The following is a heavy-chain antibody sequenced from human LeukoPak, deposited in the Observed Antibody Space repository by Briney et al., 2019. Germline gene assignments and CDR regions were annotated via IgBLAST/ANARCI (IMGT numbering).Heavy chain of an antibody. J-gene: IGHJ4*02. CDR1: GYTFSNND. CDR3: VRGTKCSGADCDSTKEYVYYFDY. D-gene: IGHD6-25*01. Sequence: ASVKVSSKASGYTFSNNDINWVRQSTGQGLDWMDWMNPISGNTGFAQKFQGRVTITRITSISTAYMEMSSLRSDDTAVYYCVRGTKCSGADCDSTKEYVYYFDYWGQGTLVTVSS. CDR2: MNPISGNT. V-gene: IGHV1-8*03.